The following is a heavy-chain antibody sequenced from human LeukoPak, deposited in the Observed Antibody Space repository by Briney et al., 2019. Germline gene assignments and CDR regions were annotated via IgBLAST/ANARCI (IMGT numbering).Heavy chain of an antibody. V-gene: IGHV4-61*02. Sequence: SQTLSLTCTVSGGSISSGSYYWSWIRQPAGKGLEWIGRIYTSGSTNYNPSLKSRVTMSVDTSKNQFSLKLSSVTAADTAVYYCARDVSGYDNYNDYWGQGTLVTVSS. CDR3: ARDVSGYDNYNDY. CDR2: IYTSGST. J-gene: IGHJ4*02. CDR1: GGSISSGSYY. D-gene: IGHD5-12*01.